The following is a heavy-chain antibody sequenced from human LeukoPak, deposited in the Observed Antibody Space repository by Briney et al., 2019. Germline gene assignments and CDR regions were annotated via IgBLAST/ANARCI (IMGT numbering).Heavy chain of an antibody. V-gene: IGHV1-46*01. CDR1: GYTFTSYY. CDR2: INPSGGST. D-gene: IGHD1/OR15-1a*01. J-gene: IGHJ3*02. CDR3: ATMPRRHAFDI. Sequence: ASVKVSCKASGYTFTSYYMYWVRQAPGQGLEWMGIINPSGGSTSYAQKFQGRVTMTRDMSTSTVYMELSSLRSEDTAVYYCATMPRRHAFDIWGQGTMVTVSS.